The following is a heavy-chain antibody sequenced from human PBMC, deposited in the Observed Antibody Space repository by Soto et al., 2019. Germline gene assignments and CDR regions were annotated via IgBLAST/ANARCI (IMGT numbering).Heavy chain of an antibody. CDR1: GFTFGDYT. J-gene: IGHJ6*02. Sequence: PGGSLRLSCTTSGFTFGDYTMTWVRQAPGKGLEWVGFIRSKPYGGTTEYAASVKGRFTTPRDDSKSIAYLQMNSLKTKDTAVYFCSNGHFDFWSGYNAVDDTDVWGQGTTVTVSS. CDR2: IRSKPYGGTT. V-gene: IGHV3-49*04. D-gene: IGHD3-3*01. CDR3: SNGHFDFWSGYNAVDDTDV.